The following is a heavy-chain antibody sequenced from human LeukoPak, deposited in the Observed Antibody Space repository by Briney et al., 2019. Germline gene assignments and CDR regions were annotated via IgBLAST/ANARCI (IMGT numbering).Heavy chain of an antibody. V-gene: IGHV1-18*01. Sequence: ASVKVSCKASGYTFTSYGISWVRQAPGQGLEWMGWISAYNGNTNYAQKLQGRVTMTTDTSTSTAYMELRSLRSDDTAVYYCARDLSRRDGRGYWFDPWGQGTLVTVSS. D-gene: IGHD3-10*01. CDR2: ISAYNGNT. CDR1: GYTFTSYG. CDR3: ARDLSRRDGRGYWFDP. J-gene: IGHJ5*02.